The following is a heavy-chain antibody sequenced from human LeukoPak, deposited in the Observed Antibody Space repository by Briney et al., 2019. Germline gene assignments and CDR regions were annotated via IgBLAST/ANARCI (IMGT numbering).Heavy chain of an antibody. J-gene: IGHJ4*02. CDR1: GYTFTSYG. CDR2: ISAYNGNT. D-gene: IGHD5-12*01. V-gene: IGHV1-18*01. CDR3: ARDLQYSGYESGYFDY. Sequence: GASVTVSCKASGYTFTSYGISWVRQAPGQGLEWMGWISAYNGNTNYAQKLQGRVTMTTDTSTSTAYMELRSLRSDDTAVYYCARDLQYSGYESGYFDYWGQGTLVTVSS.